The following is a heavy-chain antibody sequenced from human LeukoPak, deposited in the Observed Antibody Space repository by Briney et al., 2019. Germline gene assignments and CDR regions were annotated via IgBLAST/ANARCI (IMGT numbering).Heavy chain of an antibody. CDR3: ARVSGSYYGYYYYYYMDV. D-gene: IGHD1-26*01. J-gene: IGHJ6*03. Sequence: PGGSLRLSCAASGFTFSTYWMSWVRQAPGKGLEWVANIKQDGNERYYLDSVKGRFTISRDNAKNSLYLEMNSLRAEDTAVYYCARVSGSYYGYYYYYYMDVWGKGTTVTVSS. CDR2: IKQDGNER. V-gene: IGHV3-7*01. CDR1: GFTFSTYW.